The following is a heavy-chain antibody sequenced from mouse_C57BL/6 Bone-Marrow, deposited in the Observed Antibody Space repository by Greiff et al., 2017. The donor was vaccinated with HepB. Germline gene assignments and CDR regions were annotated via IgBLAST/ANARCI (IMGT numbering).Heavy chain of an antibody. V-gene: IGHV1-81*01. CDR2: IYPRSGNT. CDR3: ARLRFYYYGYYFDY. CDR1: GYTFTSYG. J-gene: IGHJ2*01. Sequence: LVESGAELARPGASVKLSCKASGYTFTSYGISWVKQRTGQGLEWIGEIYPRSGNTYYNEKFKGKATLTADKSSSTAYMELRSLTSEDSAVYFCARLRFYYYGYYFDYWGQGTTLTVSS. D-gene: IGHD1-1*01.